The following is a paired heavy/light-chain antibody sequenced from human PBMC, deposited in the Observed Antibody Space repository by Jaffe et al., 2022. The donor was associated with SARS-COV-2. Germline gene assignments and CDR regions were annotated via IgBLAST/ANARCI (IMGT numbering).Heavy chain of an antibody. J-gene: IGHJ4*02. D-gene: IGHD5-12*01. CDR1: GYRFTDYY. CDR3: AREGSDSGYRPFDS. CDR2: INPTSGDT. Sequence: QVQLVQSGAEVKKPGASVKVSCKASGYRFTDYYIHWVRQAPGQGLEWVGRINPTSGDTDYAQKFQGRVTMTRDTSISTAYMELSRLTSDDTVVYYCAREGSDSGYRPFDSWGQGTLVTVSS. V-gene: IGHV1-2*05.
Light chain of an antibody. V-gene: IGKV3-15*01. Sequence: ETVMTQSPVTLSVSPGEGATLSCKASQSVSSNLAWYQQKPGQAPRLLIYGASTRATGFPARFSGSGSGTEFTLTISSLQSEDFAIYYCQQYNNWPSWTFGQGTKVELK. CDR3: QQYNNWPSWT. CDR2: GAS. CDR1: QSVSSN. J-gene: IGKJ1*01.